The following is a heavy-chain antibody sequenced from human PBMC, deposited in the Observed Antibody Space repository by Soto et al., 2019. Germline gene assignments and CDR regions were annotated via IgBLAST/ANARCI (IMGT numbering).Heavy chain of an antibody. V-gene: IGHV3-30*18. CDR1: GFTFSSYG. D-gene: IGHD3-3*02. CDR3: SNGFSRASIRAAPWR. CDR2: ISHDGNNK. Sequence: QVQLVESGGGVVERGGSLRLSCVGSGFTFSSYGMHWVRQAPGKGLEWVTVISHDGNNKYYGDPVKGRFTISRDNSKSTLYLQMSSLRDEDTAMYYCSNGFSRASIRAAPWRWGQGTLVTVSS. J-gene: IGHJ4*02.